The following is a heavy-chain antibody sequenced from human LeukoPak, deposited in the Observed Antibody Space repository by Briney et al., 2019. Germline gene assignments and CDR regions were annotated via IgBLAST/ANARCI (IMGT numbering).Heavy chain of an antibody. J-gene: IGHJ5*02. D-gene: IGHD3-22*01. CDR1: GFTFGDYA. V-gene: IGHV3-49*03. CDR3: ARDLGQYYDTSDNWFDP. Sequence: PGGSLRLSCTASGFTFGDYAMSWFRQAPGKGLEWVGFIRSKAYGGTTEYAASVKGRFTISRDNAKNTLNLQMNSLRAEDTAVYYCARDLGQYYDTSDNWFDPWGQGTLVTVSS. CDR2: IRSKAYGGTT.